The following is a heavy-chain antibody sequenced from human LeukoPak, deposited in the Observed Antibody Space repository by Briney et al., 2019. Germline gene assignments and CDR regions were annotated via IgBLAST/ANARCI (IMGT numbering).Heavy chain of an antibody. J-gene: IGHJ5*02. CDR1: GFTFSSYW. V-gene: IGHV3-23*01. Sequence: GGSLRLSCAASGFTFSSYWMHWVRHAPGKGLEWVSAISGSGGSTYCADSVKGRFTISRDNSKNTLYLQMNSLRAEDTAVYYCAKARLRYFDWLFCSWGQGTLVTVSS. CDR3: AKARLRYFDWLFCS. CDR2: ISGSGGST. D-gene: IGHD3-9*01.